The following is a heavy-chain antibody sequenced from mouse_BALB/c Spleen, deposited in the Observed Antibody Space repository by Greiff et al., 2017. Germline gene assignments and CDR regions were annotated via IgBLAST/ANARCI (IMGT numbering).Heavy chain of an antibody. D-gene: IGHD1-1*01. V-gene: IGHV5-4*02. CDR2: ISDGGSYT. CDR1: GFTFSDYY. Sequence: VESGGGLVKPGGSLKLSCAASGFTFSDYYMYWVRQTPEKRLEWVATISDGGSYTYYPDSVKGRFTISRDNAKNNLYLQMSSLKSEDTAMYYCARDRGYGSSYEGWFAYWGQGTLVTVSA. J-gene: IGHJ3*01. CDR3: ARDRGYGSSYEGWFAY.